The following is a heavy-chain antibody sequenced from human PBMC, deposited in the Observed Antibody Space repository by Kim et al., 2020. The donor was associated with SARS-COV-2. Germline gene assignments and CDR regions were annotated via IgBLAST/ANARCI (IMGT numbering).Heavy chain of an antibody. CDR1: GFTFSSYG. Sequence: GGSLRLSCAASGFTFSSYGMHWVRQAPGKGLEWVAVISYDGSNKYYADSVKGRFTISRDNSKNTLYLQMNSLRAEDTAVYYCAKRYYDFWSGYQYYFDYWGQGTLVTVSS. CDR2: ISYDGSNK. J-gene: IGHJ4*02. D-gene: IGHD3-3*01. CDR3: AKRYYDFWSGYQYYFDY. V-gene: IGHV3-30*18.